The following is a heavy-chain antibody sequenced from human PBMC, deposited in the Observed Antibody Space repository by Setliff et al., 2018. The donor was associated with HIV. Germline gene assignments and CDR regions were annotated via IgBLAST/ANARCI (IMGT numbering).Heavy chain of an antibody. D-gene: IGHD5-18*01. Sequence: LSLTCTVSGGSIISEISWWAWIRQPAGKGPEWLGQIYMRGGTDYNPSLEGRVTISLDTSKNQFSLKLTSVTAADTAVCYCAIDHVTNIAESGYGYTRIDPWGPGISVTVSS. V-gene: IGHV4-61*09. J-gene: IGHJ5*02. CDR3: AIDHVTNIAESGYGYTRIDP. CDR1: GGSIISEISW. CDR2: IYMRGGT.